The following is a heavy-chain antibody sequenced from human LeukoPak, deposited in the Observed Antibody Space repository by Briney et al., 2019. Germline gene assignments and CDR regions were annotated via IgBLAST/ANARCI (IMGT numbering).Heavy chain of an antibody. V-gene: IGHV3-33*01. D-gene: IGHD6-6*01. CDR1: GFTFSSYG. Sequence: AGGSLRLSCAASGFTFSSYGMHWVRQAPGKGLEWVAVIWYDGSNKYYADSVKGRFTISRDNSKNTLYLQMNSLRAEDTAVYYCARDPSERGAARFYYFDYWGQGTLVTVSS. J-gene: IGHJ4*02. CDR3: ARDPSERGAARFYYFDY. CDR2: IWYDGSNK.